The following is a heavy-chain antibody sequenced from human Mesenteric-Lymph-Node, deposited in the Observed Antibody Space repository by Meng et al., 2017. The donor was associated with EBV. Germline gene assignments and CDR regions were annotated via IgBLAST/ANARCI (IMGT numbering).Heavy chain of an antibody. CDR2: ISVYNGNT. J-gene: IGHJ4*02. D-gene: IGHD3-9*01. V-gene: IGHV1-18*01. Sequence: VQLVQSGAEVKQPGASGKVSCKASGYTFTSYGITWVRQAPGQGLEWMGWISVYNGNTNYAEKVQGRVTITRDTSTSTAYMELRSLRSDDTAVYYCARDRDILTDYFDYWGQGTLVTVSS. CDR3: ARDRDILTDYFDY. CDR1: GYTFTSYG.